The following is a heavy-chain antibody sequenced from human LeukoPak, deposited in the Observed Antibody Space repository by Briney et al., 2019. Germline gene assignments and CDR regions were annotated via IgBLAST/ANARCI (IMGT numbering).Heavy chain of an antibody. D-gene: IGHD3-3*01. V-gene: IGHV3-11*04. J-gene: IGHJ3*02. CDR2: ISLSGGTI. Sequence: GGSLRLSCAASGFNIDDYYMSWIRQAPGKGLEWVSHISLSGGTIHYADSVKGRFTVSRDNAKNSLYLQMNSLRAEDTAVYYCARGGRFSDAFDIWGQGTMVTVSS. CDR3: ARGGRFSDAFDI. CDR1: GFNIDDYY.